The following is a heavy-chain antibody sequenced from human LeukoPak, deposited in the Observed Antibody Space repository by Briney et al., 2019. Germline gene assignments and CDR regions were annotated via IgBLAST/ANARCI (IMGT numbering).Heavy chain of an antibody. V-gene: IGHV1-18*01. CDR2: ISAYNGNT. CDR3: TRVGVWVWQWLVSDSLTPYYFDY. J-gene: IGHJ4*02. D-gene: IGHD6-19*01. CDR1: GYTFTSYG. Sequence: AASVKVSCEASGYTFTSYGISWVRQAPGQGLEWMGWISAYNGNTNYAQKLQGRVAMTTDTSTSTAYMEPRSLRSDDTAVYYCTRVGVWVWQWLVSDSLTPYYFDYWGQGTLVTVSS.